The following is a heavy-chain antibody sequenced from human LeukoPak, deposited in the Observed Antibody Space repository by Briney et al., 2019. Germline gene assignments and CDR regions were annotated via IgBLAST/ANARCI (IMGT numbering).Heavy chain of an antibody. CDR2: ISGSGGST. Sequence: GGTLRLSCAASGFTFSSYSMNWVRQAPGRGLEWVSAISGSGGSTYYTDSVKGWFTISRDNSKNTLYLQMNSLRAEDTAVYYCARYMVANDYWGQGTLVTVSS. V-gene: IGHV3-23*01. J-gene: IGHJ4*02. CDR1: GFTFSSYS. CDR3: ARYMVANDY. D-gene: IGHD5-12*01.